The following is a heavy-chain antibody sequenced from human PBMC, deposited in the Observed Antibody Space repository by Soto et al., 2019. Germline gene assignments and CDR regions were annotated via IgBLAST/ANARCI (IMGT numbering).Heavy chain of an antibody. CDR1: GFTFSTYG. CDR2: ISYDGVNK. J-gene: IGHJ4*02. CDR3: AKSVYNWNDGFFDY. Sequence: GGSLRLSCAASGFTFSTYGMHWVLQAPGKGLEWVAVISYDGVNKYYADSVKGRFTISRDNSKNTLYLQMNSLRAEDTAVYYCAKSVYNWNDGFFDYWGQGTLVTVSS. V-gene: IGHV3-30*18. D-gene: IGHD1-1*01.